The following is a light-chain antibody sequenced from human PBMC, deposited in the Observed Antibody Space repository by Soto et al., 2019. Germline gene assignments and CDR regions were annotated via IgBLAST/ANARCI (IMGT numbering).Light chain of an antibody. CDR1: ESLSYF. V-gene: IGKV3-15*01. J-gene: IGKJ2*01. CDR3: QSYNDWPFA. Sequence: EIVLTQSPATLSVSPGERVTLSCRASESLSYFLAWYHHKPGQSPRLLIYGVSTRVAGVPSRFSGGGSATDFTLTISSLQSEDFAVYYCQSYNDWPFAFGQGTKLEI. CDR2: GVS.